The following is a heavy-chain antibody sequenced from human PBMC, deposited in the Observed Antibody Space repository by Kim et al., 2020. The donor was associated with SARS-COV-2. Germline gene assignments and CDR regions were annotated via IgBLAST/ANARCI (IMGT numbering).Heavy chain of an antibody. J-gene: IGHJ2*01. Sequence: SVKVSCKASGGSFSSYAISWVRQAPGQGLEWMGGIIPIFGTANYAQKFQGRVTITADESTSTAYMELSSLRSEDTAVYYCATECTGGVCSTGWYFDLWGRGTLVTVSS. D-gene: IGHD2-8*02. V-gene: IGHV1-69*13. CDR1: GGSFSSYA. CDR3: ATECTGGVCSTGWYFDL. CDR2: IIPIFGTA.